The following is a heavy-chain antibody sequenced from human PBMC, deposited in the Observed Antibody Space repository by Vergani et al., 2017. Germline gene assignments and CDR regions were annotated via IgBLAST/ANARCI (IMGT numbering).Heavy chain of an antibody. Sequence: QVQLVQSGAEVKKPGASVKVSCKVSAYTLTELSMHWVRQAPGKGLEWMGGFDPEDGETIYAQKFQGRVTKTEDTSTDTAYMELSSLRSEDTAVYYCAFARPVPLYSSSPGNYYYYGMDVWGQGTTVTVSS. CDR2: FDPEDGET. D-gene: IGHD6-13*01. J-gene: IGHJ6*02. V-gene: IGHV1-24*01. CDR1: AYTLTELS. CDR3: AFARPVPLYSSSPGNYYYYGMDV.